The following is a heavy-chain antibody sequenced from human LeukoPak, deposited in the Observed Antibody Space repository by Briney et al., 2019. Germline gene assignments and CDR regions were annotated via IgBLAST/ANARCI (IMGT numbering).Heavy chain of an antibody. J-gene: IGHJ4*02. CDR3: AKVLRYCSGGSCYALDY. V-gene: IGHV3-23*01. CDR1: GFTFSSYA. CDR2: ISGSGGST. D-gene: IGHD2-15*01. Sequence: GGSLRLSCAASGFTFSSYAMSWVRQAPGKGLEWVSAISGSGGSTYYADSVKGRFTISRDNSKNTLYLQMNSLRAEDTAVYNCAKVLRYCSGGSCYALDYWGQGTLVTVSS.